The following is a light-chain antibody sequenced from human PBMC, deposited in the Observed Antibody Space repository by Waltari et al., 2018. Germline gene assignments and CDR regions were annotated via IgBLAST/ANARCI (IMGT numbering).Light chain of an antibody. J-gene: IGKJ1*01. CDR3: QQYYSYPRT. CDR2: SAS. CDR1: PSLASSY. V-gene: IGKV3-20*01. Sequence: IVLTQSPGTLSLSPGERATLSCRASPSLASSYLAWYQQRPGQAPRLLIYSASNRASGVPDRFSGSGSRTDFTLTISCLQSEDFATYYCQQYYSYPRTFGQGTKVEIK.